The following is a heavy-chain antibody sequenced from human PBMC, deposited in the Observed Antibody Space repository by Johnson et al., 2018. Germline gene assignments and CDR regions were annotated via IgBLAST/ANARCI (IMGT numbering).Heavy chain of an antibody. CDR1: GFTFSSYS. D-gene: IGHD2-21*02. V-gene: IGHV3-21*01. CDR2: ISSSSSYI. Sequence: VQLVESGGGLVKPGGSLRLSCAASGFTFSSYSMNWVRQAPGKGLEWVSSISSSSSYIYYAASVKGRFTISRDNAKNSLYLQMNSLRAEDTAVYYCAGGTSSGGIVVVTDSGPHDAFDIWGQGTMVTVSS. J-gene: IGHJ3*02. CDR3: AGGTSSGGIVVVTDSGPHDAFDI.